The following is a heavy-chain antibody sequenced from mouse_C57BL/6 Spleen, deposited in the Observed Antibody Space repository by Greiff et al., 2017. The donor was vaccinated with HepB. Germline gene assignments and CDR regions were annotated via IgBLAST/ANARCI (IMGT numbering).Heavy chain of an antibody. V-gene: IGHV1-42*01. CDR1: GYSFTGYY. CDR2: INPSTGGT. J-gene: IGHJ2*01. CDR3: ARKSLYYDYDGYYFDY. D-gene: IGHD2-4*01. Sequence: VQLKESGPELVKPGASVKISCKASGYSFTGYYMNWVKQSPEKSLEWIGEINPSTGGTTYNQKFKAKATLTVDKSSSTAYMQLKSLTSEDSAVYYCARKSLYYDYDGYYFDYWGQGTTLTVSS.